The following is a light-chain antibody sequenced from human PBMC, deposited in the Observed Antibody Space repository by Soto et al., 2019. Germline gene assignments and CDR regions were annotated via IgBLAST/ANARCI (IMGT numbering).Light chain of an antibody. V-gene: IGKV3-20*01. CDR1: QTVSNSY. CDR2: GAS. Sequence: EIVLTQSPGTLSLSPGERATFSCRASQTVSNSYMAWYQQKPGQAPRLLIYGASSRATGIPDRFRGSGSGTDFTLTISRLEPEDFAVYYCQQYGSSPWTFGQGTKVEIK. CDR3: QQYGSSPWT. J-gene: IGKJ1*01.